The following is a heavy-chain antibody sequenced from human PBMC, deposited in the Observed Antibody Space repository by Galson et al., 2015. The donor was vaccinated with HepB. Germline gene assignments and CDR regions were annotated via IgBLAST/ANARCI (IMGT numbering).Heavy chain of an antibody. Sequence: SVKVSCKASGYTFGNYYMHWVRQAPGQGLEWMGIINPSGGGTTYAQKFQGRVTMTRDTSTSTAYMELRSLRSEDTAMCYCARGGYCTTTSCYRSEDSFDTWGQGTLVIVSS. J-gene: IGHJ3*02. D-gene: IGHD2-2*02. V-gene: IGHV1-46*01. CDR2: INPSGGGT. CDR1: GYTFGNYY. CDR3: ARGGYCTTTSCYRSEDSFDT.